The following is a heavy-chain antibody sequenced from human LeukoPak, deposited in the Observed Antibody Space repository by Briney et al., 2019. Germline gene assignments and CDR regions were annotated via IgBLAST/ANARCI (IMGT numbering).Heavy chain of an antibody. J-gene: IGHJ4*02. V-gene: IGHV3-23*01. CDR3: AKDTYYYDSSGYYFIDY. CDR2: ISGSGGST. CDR1: GFTFSSYA. D-gene: IGHD3-22*01. Sequence: GGSLTLSCAASGFTFSSYAMSWVRQAPGKGLEWVSAISGSGGSTYYADSVKGRFTISRDNSKNTLYLQMNSLRAEDTAVYYCAKDTYYYDSSGYYFIDYWGQGTLVSVSS.